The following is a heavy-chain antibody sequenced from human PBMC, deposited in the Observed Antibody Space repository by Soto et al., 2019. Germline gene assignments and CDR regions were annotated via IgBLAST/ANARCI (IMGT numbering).Heavy chain of an antibody. CDR3: ARGSSLGLEY. V-gene: IGHV1-46*01. J-gene: IGHJ4*02. CDR1: AYTFTDYY. D-gene: IGHD7-27*01. Sequence: QVQLVQSGAEVKKPGASVKVSCKASAYTFTDYYIHWVRQAPGQGLEWMGLINPSGGTTTYLQKFQGRVTMTRDTSTRTVYMDLSTLRSEDTAVYYCARGSSLGLEYWGQGTLVTVSS. CDR2: INPSGGTT.